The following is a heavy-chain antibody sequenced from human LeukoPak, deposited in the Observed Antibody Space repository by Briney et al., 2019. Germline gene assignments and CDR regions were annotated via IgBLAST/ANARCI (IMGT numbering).Heavy chain of an antibody. J-gene: IGHJ6*02. V-gene: IGHV1-69*13. CDR3: ATDKRFLEWSLDYYYYGMDV. CDR1: GGTFSSYA. D-gene: IGHD3-3*01. CDR2: IIPIFGTA. Sequence: ASVKVSCKASGGTFSSYAISWVRQAPGQGLEWMGGIIPIFGTANYAQKFQGRVTITAGESTSTAYMELSSLRSEDTAVYYCATDKRFLEWSLDYYYYGMDVWDQGTTVTVSS.